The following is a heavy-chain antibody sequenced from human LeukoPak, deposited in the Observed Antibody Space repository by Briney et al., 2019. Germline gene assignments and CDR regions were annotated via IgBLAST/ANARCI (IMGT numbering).Heavy chain of an antibody. CDR2: INHSGST. J-gene: IGHJ4*02. CDR1: GGSFSGYY. D-gene: IGHD3-22*01. Sequence: SETLSLTCAVYGGSFSGYYWSWIRQPPGKGLEWIGEINHSGSTNYNPSLKSRVTISVDTSKNQFSLKLSSVTAADTAVYYCARDQSYYYDSSVAYWGQGTLVTVSS. CDR3: ARDQSYYYDSSVAY. V-gene: IGHV4-34*01.